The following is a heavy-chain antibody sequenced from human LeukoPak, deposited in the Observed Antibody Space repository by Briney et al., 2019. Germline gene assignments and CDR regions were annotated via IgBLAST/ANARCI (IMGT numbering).Heavy chain of an antibody. CDR2: IKPIATGGTT. CDR3: TTPPD. CDR1: GFIVSSNY. Sequence: PGGSLRLSCAASGFIVSSNYMSWVRQAPGKGLEWVGRIKPIATGGTTEYAAPVKGRFTISRDDSKNTVYLQMNSLESEDTAVYYCTTPPDWGQGTLVTVSS. V-gene: IGHV3-15*01. J-gene: IGHJ4*02.